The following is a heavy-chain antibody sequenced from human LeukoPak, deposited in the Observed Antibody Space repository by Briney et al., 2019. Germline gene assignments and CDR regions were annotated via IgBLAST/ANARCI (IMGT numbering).Heavy chain of an antibody. CDR1: GGSFSGYY. CDR3: ARGSSESSFDY. J-gene: IGHJ4*02. V-gene: IGHV4-34*01. D-gene: IGHD1-26*01. CDR2: INHSGST. Sequence: SETLSLTCAVYGGSFSGYYWSWIRQPPGKGLEWIGEINHSGSTNYNPSLKSRVTISVDTSKNQFSLKLSSVTAADTVVYYCARGSSESSFDYWGQGTLVTVSS.